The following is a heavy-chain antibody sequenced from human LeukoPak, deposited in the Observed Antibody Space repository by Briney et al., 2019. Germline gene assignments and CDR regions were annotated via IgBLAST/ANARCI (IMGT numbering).Heavy chain of an antibody. D-gene: IGHD2-15*01. Sequence: SETLSLTCSVSGDSISYFYWSWIRQAAGKGLEWIGRISGSGSTDYNASLKSRDTTSIDTSKNQLSLNLKSVTAADTAVYYCARDRDVDDFDSWGHGTLVTVSS. V-gene: IGHV4-4*07. CDR2: ISGSGST. CDR3: ARDRDVDDFDS. J-gene: IGHJ4*01. CDR1: GDSISYFY.